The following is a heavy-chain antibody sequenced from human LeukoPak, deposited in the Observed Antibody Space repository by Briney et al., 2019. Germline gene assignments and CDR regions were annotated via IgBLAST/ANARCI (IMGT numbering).Heavy chain of an antibody. CDR3: AKGYGDGLYHYYYYMDV. V-gene: IGHV3-23*01. Sequence: GGSLRLSCVGSGFTFSNYAMSWVRQAPGKGLEWVSVISGSGTITQYADTAKGRFTISRDNSKNTLNLQMNSLRADDTAVYFCAKGYGDGLYHYYYYMDVWGKGTTVTVSS. J-gene: IGHJ6*03. CDR2: ISGSGTIT. D-gene: IGHD5-24*01. CDR1: GFTFSNYA.